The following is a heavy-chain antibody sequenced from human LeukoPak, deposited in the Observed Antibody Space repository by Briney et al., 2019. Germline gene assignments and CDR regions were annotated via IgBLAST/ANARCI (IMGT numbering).Heavy chain of an antibody. CDR1: SGSISGFY. D-gene: IGHD3-9*01. CDR2: IYTSGST. V-gene: IGHV4-4*07. Sequence: SETLSLTCSVSSGSISGFYWSWIRQPVGKGLEWIGRIYTSGSTNYNPSLKSRVTMSVDTSKNQFSLKLSSVTAADTAVYYCARDVNVLRYFDWSGFDPWGQGTLVTVSS. CDR3: ARDVNVLRYFDWSGFDP. J-gene: IGHJ5*02.